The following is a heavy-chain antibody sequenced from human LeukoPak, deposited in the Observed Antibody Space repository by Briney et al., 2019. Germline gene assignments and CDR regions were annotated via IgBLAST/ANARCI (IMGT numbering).Heavy chain of an antibody. Sequence: SVKVSCKASGGTFSSYAISWVRQAPGQGLEWMGGIIPIFGTANYAQKFQGRVTITADESTSTAYMELSSLRSGDTAVYYCAREGQLERPLDYWGQGTLVTVSS. CDR1: GGTFSSYA. CDR3: AREGQLERPLDY. CDR2: IIPIFGTA. J-gene: IGHJ4*02. V-gene: IGHV1-69*13. D-gene: IGHD1-1*01.